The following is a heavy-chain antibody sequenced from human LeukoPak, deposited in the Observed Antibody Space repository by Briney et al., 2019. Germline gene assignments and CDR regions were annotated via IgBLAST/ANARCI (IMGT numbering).Heavy chain of an antibody. J-gene: IGHJ4*02. CDR1: GFTFSSYG. D-gene: IGHD2-21*02. V-gene: IGHV3-23*01. CDR2: ISGSGGST. CDR3: ARDRCGGDCLYHFDY. Sequence: AGGSLRLSCAASGFTFSSYGMSWVRQAPGKGLEWVSAISGSGGSTYYADSVKGRFTISRDNSKNTVYLQLNGLRADDTAMYYCARDRCGGDCLYHFDYWGQGTLVTVSS.